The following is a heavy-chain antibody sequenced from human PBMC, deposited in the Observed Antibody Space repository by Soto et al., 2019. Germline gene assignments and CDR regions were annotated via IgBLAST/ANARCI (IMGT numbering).Heavy chain of an antibody. CDR1: GGSISSSSYY. V-gene: IGHV4-39*01. CDR2: IYYSGST. D-gene: IGHD3-10*01. CDR3: ARHRARYYYGSGSYPHPNFDY. J-gene: IGHJ4*02. Sequence: SETLSLTCTVSGGSISSSSYYWGWIRQPPGKGLEWIGSIYYSGSTYYNPSLKSRVTLSVDTSTTQFSLKLSSVTAADTAVYYCARHRARYYYGSGSYPHPNFDYWGQGTLVTVSS.